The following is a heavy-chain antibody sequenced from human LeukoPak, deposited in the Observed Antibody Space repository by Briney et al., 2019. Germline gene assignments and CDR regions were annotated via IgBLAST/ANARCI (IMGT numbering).Heavy chain of an antibody. V-gene: IGHV3-11*06. Sequence: GGSLRLSCAASGFTFSDSYMTWVRQAPGKGVEWVAYISGSGHDINYSESAKGRFTISRDNAKNSLYLQMNSLRAEDTAVYYCARDLNWETYWGQGTLVSVSS. D-gene: IGHD7-27*01. CDR3: ARDLNWETY. CDR2: ISGSGHDI. J-gene: IGHJ4*02. CDR1: GFTFSDSY.